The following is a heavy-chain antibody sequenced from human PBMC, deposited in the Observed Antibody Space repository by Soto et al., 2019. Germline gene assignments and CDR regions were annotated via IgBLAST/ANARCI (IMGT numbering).Heavy chain of an antibody. V-gene: IGHV3-7*04. J-gene: IGHJ4*02. Sequence: EVQLVDSGGGLVRPGESLQLSCATSGFTFRDFWMRWVRQTPERGLEWVASIKEDGSEKYYVDSVKGQFIISRDNAQNSMYLQMNSLRDEDTAVYYCTRARDWAFDYWGQGTLVTVSS. D-gene: IGHD3-9*01. CDR2: IKEDGSEK. CDR1: GFTFRDFW. CDR3: TRARDWAFDY.